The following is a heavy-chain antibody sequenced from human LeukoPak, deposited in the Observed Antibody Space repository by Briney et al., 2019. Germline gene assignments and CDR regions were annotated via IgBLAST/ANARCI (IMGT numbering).Heavy chain of an antibody. V-gene: IGHV1-2*02. J-gene: IGHJ4*02. CDR2: INPNSGGT. CDR1: GYTFTGYY. CDR3: ARDGYYGSGSYYRRYFDY. D-gene: IGHD3-10*01. Sequence: ASVKVSCKASGYTFTGYYIHWVRQAPGQGLEWVGWINPNSGGTHYAQKFQDRVTMTRDTSISTAYMELRRLRSDDTAVYYCARDGYYGSGSYYRRYFDYWGQGTLVTVSS.